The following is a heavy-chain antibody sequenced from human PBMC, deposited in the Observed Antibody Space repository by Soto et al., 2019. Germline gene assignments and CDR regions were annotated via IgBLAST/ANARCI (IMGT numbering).Heavy chain of an antibody. CDR1: GYNFSSYD. J-gene: IGHJ6*03. CDR2: MNPNSGNT. CDR3: ARGRGAYCANGICYMYYYFYYMDV. Sequence: ASVKVSCKASGYNFSSYDINWVRQATGQGLEWMGWMNPNSGNTGYAQKFQGRVTMTRNTSISTAYMELSSLRSEDTAVYYCARGRGAYCANGICYMYYYFYYMDVWGRRTTVTVSS. D-gene: IGHD2-8*01. V-gene: IGHV1-8*01.